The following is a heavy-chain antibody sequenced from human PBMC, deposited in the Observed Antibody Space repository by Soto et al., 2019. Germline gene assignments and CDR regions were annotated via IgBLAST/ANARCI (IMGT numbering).Heavy chain of an antibody. CDR3: AIRDGYNLLLT. D-gene: IGHD5-12*01. CDR1: GGSFSGYY. J-gene: IGHJ5*02. CDR2: INHSGST. Sequence: SETLSLTCAVYGGSFSGYYWSWIRQPPGKGLEWVGVINHSGSTNYNPTLKRRVTISVDTSKNQFSLKLSSVTAADTAVYYCAIRDGYNLLLTWGQGTLVTVSS. V-gene: IGHV4-34*01.